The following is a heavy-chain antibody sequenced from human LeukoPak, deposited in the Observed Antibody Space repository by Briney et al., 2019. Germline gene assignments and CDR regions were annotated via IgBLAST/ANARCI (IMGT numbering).Heavy chain of an antibody. Sequence: SETLSLTCAVYGGSFSGYYWSWIRQPPTKGREGIGEINHSGSTNYNPPLKSRVTISVDTSKNQFSLKLSSVTAADTAVYYCARDTSGDYYYGMDVWGQGTTVTVSS. CDR2: INHSGST. J-gene: IGHJ6*02. V-gene: IGHV4-34*01. CDR3: ARDTSGDYYYGMDV. CDR1: GGSFSGYY. D-gene: IGHD2-21*01.